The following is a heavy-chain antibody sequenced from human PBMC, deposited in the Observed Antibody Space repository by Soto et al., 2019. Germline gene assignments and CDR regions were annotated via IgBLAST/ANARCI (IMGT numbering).Heavy chain of an antibody. J-gene: IGHJ4*02. CDR3: AREWIISVAAPGY. CDR1: GFTFSSYT. CDR2: ISNDGSNK. D-gene: IGHD6-19*01. Sequence: QVQLVESGGGVVQPGRSLRLSCAASGFTFSSYTMHWVRQAPGKGLEWVAGISNDGSNKDYADSVKGRFTTSRDNSNNTLHLQMNSLRAEDTAVYYCAREWIISVAAPGYWGQGTLVTVSS. V-gene: IGHV3-30-3*01.